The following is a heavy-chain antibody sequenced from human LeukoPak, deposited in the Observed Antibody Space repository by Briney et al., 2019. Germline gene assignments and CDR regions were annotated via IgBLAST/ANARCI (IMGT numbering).Heavy chain of an antibody. D-gene: IGHD2-21*02. J-gene: IGHJ4*02. CDR1: GGSISSSSYY. CDR2: IYYSGST. CDR3: ARRGAYCGGDCYYDY. Sequence: SETLSLTCTVSGGSISSSSYYWGWIRQPPGKGLEWIGSIYYSGSTYYNPSLKSRVTISVDTSKNQFSLKLSSVTAADTAVYCYARRGAYCGGDCYYDYWGQGTLVTVSS. V-gene: IGHV4-39*01.